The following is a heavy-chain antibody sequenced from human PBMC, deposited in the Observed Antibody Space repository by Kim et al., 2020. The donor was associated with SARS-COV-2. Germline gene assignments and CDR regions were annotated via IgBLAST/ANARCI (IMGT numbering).Heavy chain of an antibody. CDR1: GGSISSSSYY. D-gene: IGHD5-12*01. Sequence: SETLSLTCTVSGGSISSSSYYWGWIRQPPGKGLEWIGSIYYSGSTYYNPSLKSRVTISVDTSKNQFSLKLSSVTAADTAVYYCASRDYDFLAFDIWGQGTMVTVSS. CDR2: IYYSGST. CDR3: ASRDYDFLAFDI. J-gene: IGHJ3*02. V-gene: IGHV4-39*01.